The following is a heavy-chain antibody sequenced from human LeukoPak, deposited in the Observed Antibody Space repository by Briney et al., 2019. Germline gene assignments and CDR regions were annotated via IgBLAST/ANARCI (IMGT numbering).Heavy chain of an antibody. CDR3: AGNKKGYYDILTGYYEAGAFDI. Sequence: PSETLSLTCAVSGYSISSSNWWGWIRQPPGKGLEWIGYIYYSGITNYNPSLKSRVTMSVHTSKDQFSLKLSSVTALDTAVYYCAGNKKGYYDILTGYYEAGAFDIWGQGTMVTVSS. CDR2: IYYSGIT. J-gene: IGHJ3*02. D-gene: IGHD3-9*01. V-gene: IGHV4-28*06. CDR1: GYSISSSNW.